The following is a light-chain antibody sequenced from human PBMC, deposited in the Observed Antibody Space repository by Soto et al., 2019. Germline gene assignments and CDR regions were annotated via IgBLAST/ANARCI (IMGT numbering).Light chain of an antibody. J-gene: IGLJ3*02. Sequence: QSALTQPRSVSGSPGQSVTIPCTGTSSDVGRYNLVSWYQQHPGEVPKLIMYDVSQRPLGVPDCFSGSKSGDTASLTISGLQGDDEADFYCCSYAGSFIWLFGGGTKLTVL. CDR1: SSDVGRYNL. CDR2: DVS. CDR3: CSYAGSFIWL. V-gene: IGLV2-11*01.